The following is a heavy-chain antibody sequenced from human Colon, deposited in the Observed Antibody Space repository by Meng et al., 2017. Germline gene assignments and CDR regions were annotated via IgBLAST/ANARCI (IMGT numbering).Heavy chain of an antibody. D-gene: IGHD3-9*01. CDR2: INPKTDVT. CDR3: ARGNDIFTGHPHFDY. V-gene: IGHV1-2*02. CDR1: GYSFTGYY. J-gene: IGHJ4*02. Sequence: ASVTVSCKTSGYSFTGYYIHWIRQAPGQGLECMGWINPKTDVTYFAQNFQGRVTVTWDASISTAYMELYSLKSDDTAVYYCARGNDIFTGHPHFDYWGQGTLVTVSS.